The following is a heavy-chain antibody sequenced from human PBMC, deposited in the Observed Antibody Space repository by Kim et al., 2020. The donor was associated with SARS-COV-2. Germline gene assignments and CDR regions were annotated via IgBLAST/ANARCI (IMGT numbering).Heavy chain of an antibody. CDR2: IYYSGST. CDR3: ARSSSTSKGNWFDP. CDR1: GGSISSYY. V-gene: IGHV4-59*13. J-gene: IGHJ5*02. D-gene: IGHD2-2*01. Sequence: SETLSLTCTVSGGSISSYYWSWIRQPPGKGLEWIGYIYYSGSTNYNPSLKSRVTISVDTSKNQFSLKLSSVTAADTAVYYCARSSSTSKGNWFDPWGQGT.